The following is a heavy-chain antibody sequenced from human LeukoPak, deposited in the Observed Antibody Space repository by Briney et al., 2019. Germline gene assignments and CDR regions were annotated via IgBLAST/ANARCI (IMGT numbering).Heavy chain of an antibody. CDR2: IYYSGST. D-gene: IGHD2-2*01. Sequence: SETLSLTCTVSGDSISSSRFYWGWIRQPPGKGLEWIGSIYYSGSTYYNPFLKSRVTISVDTSKNQFSLKLTSVTAADTAVYYCARRCSSPNCFYAWGQGTLVTVSS. J-gene: IGHJ5*02. CDR1: GDSISSSRFY. V-gene: IGHV4-39*01. CDR3: ARRCSSPNCFYA.